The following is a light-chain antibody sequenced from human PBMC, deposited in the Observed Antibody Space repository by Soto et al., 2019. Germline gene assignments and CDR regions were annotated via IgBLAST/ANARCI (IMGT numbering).Light chain of an antibody. CDR1: SSNIGAVFD. CDR3: QSYDSGLSGWL. CDR2: ENT. J-gene: IGLJ2*01. V-gene: IGLV1-40*01. Sequence: QSVLTQPPSVSGAPGQRVTISCTGSSSNIGAVFDVHWYQQVPGTAPKLLIYENTKRPSGVPDRFSGSKSGTSASLAITGRQAEDEADYYCQSYDSGLSGWLFGGGTQLTVL.